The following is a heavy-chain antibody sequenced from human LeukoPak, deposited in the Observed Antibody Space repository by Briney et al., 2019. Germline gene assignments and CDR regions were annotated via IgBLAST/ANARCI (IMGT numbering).Heavy chain of an antibody. CDR3: ARDPKGGYSYGWGAFDI. D-gene: IGHD5-18*01. CDR1: GFTFSSNA. J-gene: IGHJ3*02. V-gene: IGHV3-30*04. Sequence: GGSLRLSCAASGFTFSSNAMHWVRQAPGKGLEWVAIISFDGNNKYYADSVKGRFTISRDNSKNTLYLKMNSLRTEDTAVYYCARDPKGGYSYGWGAFDIWGHGIMVTVSS. CDR2: ISFDGNNK.